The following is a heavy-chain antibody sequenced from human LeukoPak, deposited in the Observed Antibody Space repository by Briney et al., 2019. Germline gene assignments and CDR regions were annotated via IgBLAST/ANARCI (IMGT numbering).Heavy chain of an antibody. J-gene: IGHJ6*02. CDR3: ARPIHQYYYDSSGYGDYGMDV. CDR2: IIPIFGIA. D-gene: IGHD3-22*01. V-gene: IGHV1-69*04. Sequence: EASVKVSCKASGDTFSSYAISWVRQAPGQGLEWMGRIIPIFGIANYAQKFQGRVTITADKSTSTAYMELSSLRSEDTAVYYCARPIHQYYYDSSGYGDYGMDVWGQGTTVTVSS. CDR1: GDTFSSYA.